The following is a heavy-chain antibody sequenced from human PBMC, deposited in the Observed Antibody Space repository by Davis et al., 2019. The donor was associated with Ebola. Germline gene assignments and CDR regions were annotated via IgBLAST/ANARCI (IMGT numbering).Heavy chain of an antibody. CDR1: GGSISSYY. Sequence: SETLSLTCTVSGGSISSYYWSWIRQPPGKGLEWIGYIYYSGSTNYNPSLKSRVTISVDTSKNQFSLKLSSVTAADTAVYYCARDQQLGDYYYGMDVWGQGTTVTVSS. D-gene: IGHD6-13*01. CDR2: IYYSGST. CDR3: ARDQQLGDYYYGMDV. V-gene: IGHV4-59*01. J-gene: IGHJ6*02.